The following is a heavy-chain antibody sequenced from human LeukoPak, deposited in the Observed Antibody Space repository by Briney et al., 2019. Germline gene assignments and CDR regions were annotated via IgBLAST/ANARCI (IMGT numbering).Heavy chain of an antibody. J-gene: IGHJ6*03. CDR2: FDPEDGET. CDR3: ARAHDYGDYGLDYYYMDV. Sequence: ASVKVSCKVSGYTLTELSMHWVRQAPGKGLEWMGGFDPEDGETIYAQKFQGRVTMTEDTSTDTAYMELSSLRSEDTAVYYCARAHDYGDYGLDYYYMDVWGKGTTVTVSS. D-gene: IGHD4-17*01. CDR1: GYTLTELS. V-gene: IGHV1-24*01.